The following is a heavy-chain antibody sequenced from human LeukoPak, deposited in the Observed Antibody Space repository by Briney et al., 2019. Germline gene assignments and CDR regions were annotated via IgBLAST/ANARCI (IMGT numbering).Heavy chain of an antibody. Sequence: ASVKASCKASGYTFTGYYMHWVRQAPGQGLGWMGRINPNSGGRNYAQKFHGRVTTTKETTLRTAYTELSRLRSDDTAVYYCATSRSPGSLGEFLFDYWGQGTLVTVSS. CDR3: ATSRSPGSLGEFLFDY. V-gene: IGHV1-2*06. D-gene: IGHD3-16*01. CDR2: INPNSGGR. CDR1: GYTFTGYY. J-gene: IGHJ4*02.